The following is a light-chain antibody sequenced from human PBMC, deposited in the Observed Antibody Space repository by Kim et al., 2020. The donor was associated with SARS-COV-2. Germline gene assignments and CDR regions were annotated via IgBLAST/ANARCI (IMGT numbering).Light chain of an antibody. CDR3: CSYAGRSRL. CDR1: SSDVGGYDY. CDR2: DVT. J-gene: IGLJ3*02. Sequence: QSALTQPRSVTGSPGQSVTISCTGTSSDVGGYDYVSWYQQHPGNAPELMIFDVTKRPSGVPDRFSGSKSGNTASLTISGLQAEDEADYHCCSYAGRSRLFGGGTQLTVL. V-gene: IGLV2-11*01.